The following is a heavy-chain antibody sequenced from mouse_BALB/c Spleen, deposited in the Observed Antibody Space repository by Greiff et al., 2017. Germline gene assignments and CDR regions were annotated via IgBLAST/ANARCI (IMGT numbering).Heavy chain of an antibody. CDR3: ARRYDYHFDY. CDR1: GFTFSSYG. V-gene: IGHV5-6*02. D-gene: IGHD2-4*01. Sequence: EVKLQESGGDLVKPGGSLKLSCAASGFTFSSYGMSWVRQTPDKRLEWVATISSGGSYTYYPDSVKGRFTISRDNAKNTLYLQMSSLKSEDTAMYYCARRYDYHFDYWGQGTTLTVSS. J-gene: IGHJ2*01. CDR2: ISSGGSYT.